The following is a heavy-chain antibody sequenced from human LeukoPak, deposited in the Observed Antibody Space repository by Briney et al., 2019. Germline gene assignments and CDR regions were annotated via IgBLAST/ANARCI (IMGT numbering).Heavy chain of an antibody. V-gene: IGHV4-30-2*01. CDR1: GGSISSGGYY. J-gene: IGHJ2*01. Sequence: SETLSLTCTVSGGSISSGGYYWSWIRQPPGKGLEWIGYIYHSGSTYYNPSLKSRVTISVDRSKNQFSLKLSSVTAADTAVYYCARAGHQGRRGSRGLLYFDLWGRGTLVTVSS. D-gene: IGHD1-26*01. CDR2: IYHSGST. CDR3: ARAGHQGRRGSRGLLYFDL.